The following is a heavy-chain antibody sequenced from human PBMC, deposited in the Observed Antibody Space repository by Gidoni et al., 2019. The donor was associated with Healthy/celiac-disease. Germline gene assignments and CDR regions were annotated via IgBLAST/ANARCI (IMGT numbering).Heavy chain of an antibody. D-gene: IGHD6-19*01. CDR1: GFTFRSYA. CDR2: ISYDGSNK. J-gene: IGHJ4*02. V-gene: IGHV3-30*04. CDR3: ARARTRLAVAGPSDY. Sequence: QVQLVESGGGVVQPGRSLRLSCAASGFTFRSYAMHWVRQAPGKGLEWVAVISYDGSNKYYADSVKGRFTISRDNSKNTLYLQMNSLRAEDTAVYYCARARTRLAVAGPSDYWGQGTLVTVSS.